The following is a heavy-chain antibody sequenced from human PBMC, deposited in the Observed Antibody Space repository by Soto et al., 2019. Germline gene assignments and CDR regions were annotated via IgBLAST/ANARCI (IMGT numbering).Heavy chain of an antibody. CDR1: GFTFRDYA. J-gene: IGHJ5*02. CDR2: INGPGGST. D-gene: IGHD6-19*01. CDR3: AKSYVRDGWDNHPAAS. V-gene: IGHV3-23*01. Sequence: EMQLLESGGGLVLPGGSLRLSCAASGFTFRDYAMSWVRQAPGKGLEWISAINGPGGSTYYADSVRGRVTISRDNSMNSLVLQMNGQIAEDTAMYYCAKSYVRDGWDNHPAASWGQGALVTVSS.